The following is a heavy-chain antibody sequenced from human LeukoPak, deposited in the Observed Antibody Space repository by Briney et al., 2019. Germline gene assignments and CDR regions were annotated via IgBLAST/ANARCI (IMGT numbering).Heavy chain of an antibody. V-gene: IGHV4-61*02. Sequence: SETLSLTCTVSGGSISSGSYYWSWIRQPAGKGLEWIGRIYTSGSTNYNPSLKSRVTISVDTSKNQFSLKLSSVTAADTAVYYCARSSANLVDKAMVMKEYYFDYWGQGTLVTVSS. CDR1: GGSISSGSYY. CDR3: ARSSANLVDKAMVMKEYYFDY. CDR2: IYTSGST. D-gene: IGHD5-18*01. J-gene: IGHJ4*02.